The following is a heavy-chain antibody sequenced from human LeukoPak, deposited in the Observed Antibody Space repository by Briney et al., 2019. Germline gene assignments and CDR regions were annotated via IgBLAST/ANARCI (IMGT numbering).Heavy chain of an antibody. Sequence: GGSLRLSCAASGSTFSDYYMSWIRQAPGKGLEWVSYISSSGSTIYYADSVKGRFTISRDNAKNSLYLQMNSLRAEDTAVYYCARDRRHLRGYFDLWGRGTLVTVSS. V-gene: IGHV3-11*01. CDR1: GSTFSDYY. CDR3: ARDRRHLRGYFDL. J-gene: IGHJ2*01. CDR2: ISSSGSTI.